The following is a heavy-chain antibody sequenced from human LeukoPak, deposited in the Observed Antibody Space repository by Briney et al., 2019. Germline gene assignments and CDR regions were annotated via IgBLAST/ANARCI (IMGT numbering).Heavy chain of an antibody. J-gene: IGHJ4*02. Sequence: SQTLSLTCTVSGGSISSYYWSWIRQPPGKGLEWIGYIYYSGSTNYNPSLKSRVTISVDTSKNQFSLKLSSVTAADTAVYYCARGTGTTAYWGQGTLVTVSS. CDR3: ARGTGTTAY. CDR1: GGSISSYY. CDR2: IYYSGST. V-gene: IGHV4-59*01. D-gene: IGHD1-1*01.